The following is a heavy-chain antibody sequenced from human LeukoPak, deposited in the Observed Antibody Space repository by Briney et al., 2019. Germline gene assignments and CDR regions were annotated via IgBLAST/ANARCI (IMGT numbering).Heavy chain of an antibody. CDR3: ARHNYDFDFDY. Sequence: ASVKVSCKASVYTFTDLYIHWVRQAPGQGLEWMGFIRSNTGGTSYAQKFQGRVTMTRDTSISTAYMELSGLTSDDTAVYFCARHNYDFDFDYWGQGTLVTVSS. V-gene: IGHV1-2*02. CDR1: VYTFTDLY. CDR2: IRSNTGGT. J-gene: IGHJ4*02. D-gene: IGHD4-11*01.